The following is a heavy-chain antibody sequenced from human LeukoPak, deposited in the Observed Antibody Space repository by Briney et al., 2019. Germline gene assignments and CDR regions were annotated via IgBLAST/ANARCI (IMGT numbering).Heavy chain of an antibody. Sequence: SETLSLTCIVSGGSISSFYCSWIRQPAGKGLEWIGRIYTSGSTDYNPSLKSRVTMSVDTSKNQFSLSLSSVTAADTAVYYCARHDVVSRAFDIWGPGTMVTVSS. CDR2: IYTSGST. D-gene: IGHD2-15*01. J-gene: IGHJ3*02. CDR3: ARHDVVSRAFDI. CDR1: GGSISSFY. V-gene: IGHV4-4*07.